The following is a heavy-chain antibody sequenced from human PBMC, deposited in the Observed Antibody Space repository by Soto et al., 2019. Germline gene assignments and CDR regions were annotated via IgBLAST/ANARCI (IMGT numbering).Heavy chain of an antibody. CDR3: ARVFPDGWVEPGVVRGYLDT. Sequence: QVQLVQSGAEVKEPGSAVKVSCKAPADSFSSYGISWVRQAPGQGLEWMGGIIPIFGTTNYAEKFHGRVTITEDESTNTAYMELSSLRSEDTALYYWARVFPDGWVEPGVVRGYLDTWGRGTLVTVSS. CDR2: IIPIFGTT. J-gene: IGHJ4*02. D-gene: IGHD3-3*01. CDR1: ADSFSSYG. V-gene: IGHV1-69*01.